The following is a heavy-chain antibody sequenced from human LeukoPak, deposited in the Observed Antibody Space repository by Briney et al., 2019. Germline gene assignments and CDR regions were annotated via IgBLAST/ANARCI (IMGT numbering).Heavy chain of an antibody. V-gene: IGHV3-48*03. CDR1: GCTXXSYE. J-gene: IGHJ5*02. CDR2: ISSSGSTI. Sequence: XXASGCTXXSYEMNWVRQAPGKGLEWVSYISSSGSTIYYADSVKGRFTISRDNAKNSLYLQMNSLRGEDTAVYYXXXXXXXXXXXXXWXXPWGQGTLVTVSS. CDR3: XXXXXXXXXXXXWXXP.